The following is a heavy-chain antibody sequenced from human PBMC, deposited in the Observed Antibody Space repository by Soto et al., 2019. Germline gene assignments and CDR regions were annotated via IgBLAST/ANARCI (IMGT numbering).Heavy chain of an antibody. Sequence: SETLSLTCTVSGGSISSSSYYWGWIRQPPGKGLEWIGSIYYSGSTYYNPSLKSRVTISVDTSKNQFSLKLSSVTAADTAVYYCARFVVVAAHYYYYYMDVWGKGTTVTVSS. CDR3: ARFVVVAAHYYYYYMDV. CDR2: IYYSGST. CDR1: GGSISSSSYY. J-gene: IGHJ6*03. V-gene: IGHV4-39*01. D-gene: IGHD2-15*01.